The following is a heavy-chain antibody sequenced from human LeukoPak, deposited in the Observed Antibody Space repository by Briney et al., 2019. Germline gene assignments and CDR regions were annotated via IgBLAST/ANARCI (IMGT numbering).Heavy chain of an antibody. V-gene: IGHV3-30*18. CDR1: GFTSNNYG. Sequence: GGSLRLSCAASGFTSNNYGMHYVRQAPGKGLEWVAVISDDGRNKNYADSVKGRFTISRDSSNNTLYLQMNSLRAEDTGVYFCAKDRETTASGTFDFRGQGTLVTVSS. J-gene: IGHJ4*02. CDR2: ISDDGRNK. D-gene: IGHD6-13*01. CDR3: AKDRETTASGTFDF.